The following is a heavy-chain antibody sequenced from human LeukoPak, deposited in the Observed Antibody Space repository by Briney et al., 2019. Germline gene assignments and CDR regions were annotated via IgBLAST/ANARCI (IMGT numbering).Heavy chain of an antibody. D-gene: IGHD3-16*01. CDR2: ITTDNGNT. V-gene: IGHV1-18*03. CDR1: GYTFTSYG. J-gene: IGHJ3*02. CDR3: ARKITIGRWGGGAFDI. Sequence: ASVKVSCKASGYTFTSYGISWLRQAPGQRLEWMRWITTDNGNTKYFKGLQGRVTITRDTSTSTVNMELTSLRSDDMAIYYCARKITIGRWGGGAFDIWGQGTVITVSS.